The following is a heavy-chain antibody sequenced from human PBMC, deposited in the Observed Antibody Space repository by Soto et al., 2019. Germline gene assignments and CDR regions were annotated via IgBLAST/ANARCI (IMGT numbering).Heavy chain of an antibody. J-gene: IGHJ4*02. Sequence: HLLQSGGGEVQPGGSLRVSCAASGFKFGSYGMLWVRQAPGKGLEWVAFISFDGSTQHYADSVTGRFTVSRDNSDNTLYLQLNSLRPDDTAEYYCAREGVFGLGSIVPPDYWGQGALVTVSS. CDR1: GFKFGSYG. CDR2: ISFDGSTQ. D-gene: IGHD3-3*01. CDR3: AREGVFGLGSIVPPDY. V-gene: IGHV3-33*08.